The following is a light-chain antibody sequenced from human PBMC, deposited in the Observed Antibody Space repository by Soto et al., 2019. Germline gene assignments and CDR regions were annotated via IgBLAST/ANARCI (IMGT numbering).Light chain of an antibody. V-gene: IGLV3-1*01. J-gene: IGLJ3*02. CDR3: QAWDSSATWV. Sequence: SYELTQPPSVAVSPGQTATITFSGDKLGNKYISWHQQRPGQSPVLVIYQDKKRPSEIPERFSGSNYGNTATLTISGTQAMDEADYYCQAWDSSATWVFGGGTKLTVL. CDR1: KLGNKY. CDR2: QDK.